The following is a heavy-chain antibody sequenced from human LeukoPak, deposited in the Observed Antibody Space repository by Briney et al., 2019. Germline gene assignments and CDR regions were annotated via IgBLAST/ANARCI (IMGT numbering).Heavy chain of an antibody. CDR1: GFTFSSYA. Sequence: HPGGSLRLSCAASGFTFSSYAMHWVRQAPGKGLEWVAVISYDGSNKYYADSVKGRFTISRDNSKNTLYLQMNSLRAEDTAVYYCATTDIDFWSGSTHTQNWFDPWGQGTLVTVSS. D-gene: IGHD3-3*01. CDR2: ISYDGSNK. V-gene: IGHV3-30-3*01. J-gene: IGHJ5*02. CDR3: ATTDIDFWSGSTHTQNWFDP.